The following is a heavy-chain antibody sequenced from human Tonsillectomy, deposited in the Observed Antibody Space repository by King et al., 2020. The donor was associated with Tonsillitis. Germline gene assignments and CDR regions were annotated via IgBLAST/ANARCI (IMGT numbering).Heavy chain of an antibody. Sequence: VQLVESGGGVVQPGRSLRLSCAASGFIFSNYAMHWVRQAPGKGLEWVAVVSYDGTSIHYADSVKDRLTISRDNSMNTLYLQMNSLRAEDTAVYYSARDPYFYDSSGYEGGYFDSWGQGTLVTVSS. D-gene: IGHD3-22*01. V-gene: IGHV3-30-3*01. CDR1: GFIFSNYA. CDR3: ARDPYFYDSSGYEGGYFDS. J-gene: IGHJ4*02. CDR2: VSYDGTSI.